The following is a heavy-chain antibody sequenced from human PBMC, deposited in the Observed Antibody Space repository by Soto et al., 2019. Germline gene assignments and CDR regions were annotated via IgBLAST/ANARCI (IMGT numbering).Heavy chain of an antibody. Sequence: GSLRLSCAASGFTFSSYSMNWVRQAPGKGLEWVSSISSSSSYIYYADSVKGRFTISRDNAKNSLYLQMNSLRAEDTAVYYCARLDLGYCSSTSCPPFDYWGQGTLVTVSS. CDR3: ARLDLGYCSSTSCPPFDY. D-gene: IGHD2-2*01. J-gene: IGHJ4*02. CDR2: ISSSSSYI. V-gene: IGHV3-21*01. CDR1: GFTFSSYS.